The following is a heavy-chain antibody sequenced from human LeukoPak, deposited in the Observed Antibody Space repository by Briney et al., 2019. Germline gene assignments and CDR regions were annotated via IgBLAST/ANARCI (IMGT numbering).Heavy chain of an antibody. Sequence: LGASLQISCKGSGYIFTSYWIGWVRQLPGKGLEWRGTIYRGDSDTRYSASFQGQVTISADKYTSTASLLWISRQAAEHATFYCARGGYDSSVYPPDYYYYCMDVWGKGTTVTISS. J-gene: IGHJ6*03. D-gene: IGHD3-22*01. CDR2: IYRGDSDT. CDR3: ARGGYDSSVYPPDYYYYCMDV. CDR1: GYIFTSYW. V-gene: IGHV5-51*01.